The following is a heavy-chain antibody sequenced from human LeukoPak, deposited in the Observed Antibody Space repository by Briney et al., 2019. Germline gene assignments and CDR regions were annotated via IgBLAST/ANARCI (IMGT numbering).Heavy chain of an antibody. D-gene: IGHD2-2*01. V-gene: IGHV1-69*05. CDR3: ARGDCSSTSCYLRFDY. J-gene: IGHJ4*02. Sequence: ASVKVSCKASGGTFSSYAISWVRQAPGQGLEWMGGIIPIFGTANYAQKFQGRVTITTDESTSTAYMELSSLRPEDTAVYYCARGDCSSTSCYLRFDYWGQGTLVTVSS. CDR2: IIPIFGTA. CDR1: GGTFSSYA.